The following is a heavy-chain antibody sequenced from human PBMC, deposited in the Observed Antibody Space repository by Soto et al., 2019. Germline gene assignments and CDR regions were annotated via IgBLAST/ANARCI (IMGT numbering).Heavy chain of an antibody. CDR3: ARQQLLPFYYALDV. D-gene: IGHD6-13*01. CDR2: IYYRGST. CDR1: GDSISGYY. Sequence: SSETLSLTCTVSGDSISGYYWSWIRQAPGKGLEYIGYIYYRGSTNYNPSLKSRVTMPVDTSKNQFSLKVKSVTAADTAVYFCARQQLLPFYYALDVWGQGTTVTVSS. V-gene: IGHV4-59*01. J-gene: IGHJ6*02.